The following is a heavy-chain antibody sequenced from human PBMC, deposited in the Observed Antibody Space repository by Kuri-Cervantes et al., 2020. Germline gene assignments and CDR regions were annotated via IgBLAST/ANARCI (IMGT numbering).Heavy chain of an antibody. CDR2: ISAYNGDT. J-gene: IGHJ6*03. D-gene: IGHD3-10*01. CDR1: GYTFTRYG. Sequence: ASVKVSCKASGYTFTRYGISWVRQAPGQGLEWMGWISAYNGDTNYVQKLQGRITMTRNTSISTVYMELSSLRSEDTAVYYCARGRNYYSLYYYMDVWGKGTTVTVSS. V-gene: IGHV1-18*01. CDR3: ARGRNYYSLYYYMDV.